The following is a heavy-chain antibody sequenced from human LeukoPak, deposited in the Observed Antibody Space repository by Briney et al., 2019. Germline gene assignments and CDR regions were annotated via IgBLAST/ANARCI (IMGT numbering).Heavy chain of an antibody. CDR3: ARDAIAAAASNWFDR. D-gene: IGHD6-13*01. CDR2: ISAYNGNT. Sequence: ASVKVSCKASGYTFTSYGISWVRQAPGQGPEGMGWISAYNGNTNYAQKLQGRVTMTTDTSTSTAYMELRRLRSDDTAVYYCARDAIAAAASNWFDRWGQGTLVTVSS. CDR1: GYTFTSYG. V-gene: IGHV1-18*01. J-gene: IGHJ5*02.